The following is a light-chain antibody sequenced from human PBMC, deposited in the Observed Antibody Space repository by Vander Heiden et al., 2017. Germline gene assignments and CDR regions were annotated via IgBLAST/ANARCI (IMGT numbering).Light chain of an antibody. Sequence: QSVLTQPPSAPGTPGQRVTISCSGSSSNIGSRTVNWYQHLPGTAPKLLIYSKNQRPSGVPDRSSAAKSGTSASLAVSGLQSEDEADYYCSAWDNSLNAWVFGGGTKLTVL. CDR2: SKN. CDR1: SSNIGSRT. J-gene: IGLJ3*02. CDR3: SAWDNSLNAWV. V-gene: IGLV1-44*01.